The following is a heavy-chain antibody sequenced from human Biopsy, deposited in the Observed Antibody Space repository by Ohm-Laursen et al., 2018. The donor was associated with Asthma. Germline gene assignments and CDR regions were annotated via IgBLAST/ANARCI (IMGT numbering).Heavy chain of an antibody. V-gene: IGHV3-30-3*01. CDR2: ISYDGSNK. CDR1: GFTFSTYA. D-gene: IGHD5-24*01. J-gene: IGHJ4*02. CDR3: ARDMNRDGWYFDY. Sequence: SLRLSCSASGFTFSTYAMHWVRQAPGKGLEWVAVISYDGSNKYYADSVKGRFTISRDNSKNTLYLQMNSLRGDDTAVYYCARDMNRDGWYFDYWGQGTLVAVSS.